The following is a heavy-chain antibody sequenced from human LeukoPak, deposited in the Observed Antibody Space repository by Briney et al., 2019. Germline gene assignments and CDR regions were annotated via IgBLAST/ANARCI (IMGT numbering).Heavy chain of an antibody. Sequence: GGSLRRSCAASGFTFSSYSMNWVRQAPGNGLEWVSSISSSSSYIYYADSVKGRFTISRDNAKNSLYLQMNSLRAEDTAVYYCASGSEVVIDYWGQGTLVTVSS. CDR3: ASGSEVVIDY. V-gene: IGHV3-21*01. CDR1: GFTFSSYS. D-gene: IGHD3-10*01. J-gene: IGHJ4*02. CDR2: ISSSSSYI.